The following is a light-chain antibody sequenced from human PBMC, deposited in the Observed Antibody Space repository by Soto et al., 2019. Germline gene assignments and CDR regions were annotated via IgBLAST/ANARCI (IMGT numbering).Light chain of an antibody. Sequence: EIVMTQSPAALSVSPGERATLSCRASQSVSSNLAWYQQKPGQAPRLLMYGASTRATGIPARFSGSGSGTEFTLTISSLQSEDFAVYYCQQCNNWPFTFGPGTKVDIK. CDR1: QSVSSN. CDR2: GAS. CDR3: QQCNNWPFT. V-gene: IGKV3-15*01. J-gene: IGKJ3*01.